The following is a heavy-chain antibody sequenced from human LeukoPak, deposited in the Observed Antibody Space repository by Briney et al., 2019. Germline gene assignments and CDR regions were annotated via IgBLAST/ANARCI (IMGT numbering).Heavy chain of an antibody. CDR3: ARLTXGSGTYYFDY. Sequence: SGPALVKPTQTLTLTCTFSGFSLSTSGIRVSWIRQPPGKALEWLARIDWDDDKFYTTSLKTRLTISKDTSKNQVVLTMTNMDPVDXXXYYCARLTXGSGTYYFDYWGQGTLVTVSS. J-gene: IGHJ4*02. CDR1: GFSLSTSGIR. V-gene: IGHV2-70*04. CDR2: IDWDDDK. D-gene: IGHD3-10*01.